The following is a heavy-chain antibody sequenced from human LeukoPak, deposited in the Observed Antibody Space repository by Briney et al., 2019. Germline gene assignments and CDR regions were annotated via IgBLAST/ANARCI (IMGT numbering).Heavy chain of an antibody. CDR2: ISGGVHST. CDR3: AKDSNPRYYYGSGSSSLNWFDP. Sequence: PGGSLRLSCAASGFTFSTNAMTWVRQAPGKGLEWVSAISGGVHSTYYADSVKGRFTISRDNSKNTLYLQMNSLRAEDTAVYYCAKDSNPRYYYGSGSSSLNWFDPWGQGTLVTVSS. CDR1: GFTFSTNA. V-gene: IGHV3-23*01. J-gene: IGHJ5*02. D-gene: IGHD3-10*01.